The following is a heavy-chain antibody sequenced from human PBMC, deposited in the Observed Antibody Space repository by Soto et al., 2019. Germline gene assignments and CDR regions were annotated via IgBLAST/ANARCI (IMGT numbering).Heavy chain of an antibody. J-gene: IGHJ4*02. D-gene: IGHD4-4*01. Sequence: PGGSLRLSCAGSGFTFRWFGMNWVRQAPGKGLEWVARISNDGSNEYYVDSVKGRFTITRDTSANTAFMELSSLRSEDTAIYYCARELQGLYYFDFWGQGTLVTVSS. CDR3: ARELQGLYYFDF. V-gene: IGHV3-30*03. CDR2: ISNDGSNE. CDR1: GFTFRWFG.